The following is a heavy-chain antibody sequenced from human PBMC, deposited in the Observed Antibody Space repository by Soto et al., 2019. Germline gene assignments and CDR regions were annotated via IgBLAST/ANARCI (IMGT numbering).Heavy chain of an antibody. CDR1: GGTFSSYA. CDR3: ARKTGRFGELLQPLLNYYYYGMDV. J-gene: IGHJ6*02. D-gene: IGHD3-10*01. CDR2: IIPIFGTA. V-gene: IGHV1-69*13. Sequence: SVKVSCKASGGTFSSYAISWVRQAPGQGLEWMGGIIPIFGTANYAQKFQGRVTITADESTSTAYMELSSLRSEDTAVYYCARKTGRFGELLQPLLNYYYYGMDVWGQGTTVTVSS.